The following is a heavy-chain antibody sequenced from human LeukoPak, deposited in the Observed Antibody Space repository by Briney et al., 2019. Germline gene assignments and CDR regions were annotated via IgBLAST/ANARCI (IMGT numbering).Heavy chain of an antibody. CDR2: IYTSGST. J-gene: IGHJ3*02. CDR3: ARHGLIDATDAFDI. V-gene: IGHV4-4*09. CDR1: GGSISSYY. Sequence: SETLSFTCTVYGGSISSYYWSWIRQPPGKGLEWIGYIYTSGSTNYNPSLKSRVTISVDTSKNQFSLKLSSVTAADTAVYYCARHGLIDATDAFDIWGQGTMVTVSS. D-gene: IGHD3-16*01.